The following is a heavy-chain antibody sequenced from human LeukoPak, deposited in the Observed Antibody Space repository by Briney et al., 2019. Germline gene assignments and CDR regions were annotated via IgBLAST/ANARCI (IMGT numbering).Heavy chain of an antibody. CDR1: GGSISSYY. Sequence: SETLSLTCTVSGGSISSYYWSWIRQPPGKGLEWIGYIYNSGSTNYNPSLKSRVTISVDTSKNQFSLKLSSVTAADTAVYYCARLGIVGAITLDYWGQGTLVTVSS. V-gene: IGHV4-59*12. CDR3: ARLGIVGAITLDY. CDR2: IYNSGST. D-gene: IGHD1-26*01. J-gene: IGHJ4*02.